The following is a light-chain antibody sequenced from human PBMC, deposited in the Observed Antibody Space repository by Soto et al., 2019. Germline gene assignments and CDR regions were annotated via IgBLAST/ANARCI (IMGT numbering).Light chain of an antibody. J-gene: IGKJ1*01. Sequence: DIQMTQSPSTLSASVGDRVTITYRASQSISGWLAWYQHKPGKAPTLLIYGASSLQSGVPSRFSGSGSGTEFTLTISSLQPDDFATYYCQQYHTYSRTFGQGTKVEIK. V-gene: IGKV1-5*01. CDR3: QQYHTYSRT. CDR2: GAS. CDR1: QSISGW.